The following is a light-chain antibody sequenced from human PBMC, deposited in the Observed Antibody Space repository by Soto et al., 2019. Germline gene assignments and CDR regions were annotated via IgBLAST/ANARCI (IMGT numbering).Light chain of an antibody. CDR2: SAS. Sequence: DIPLTQSPSSLSASVGDRVTVTCRASQDISRYLAWYQQYPVRGPKLLLHSASILHSGVPSRFSGSGSGTAFTHTSSNLQPEDFATYDCQQPNSYPPITFGQGTRL. CDR1: QDISRY. CDR3: QQPNSYPPIT. V-gene: IGKV1-9*01. J-gene: IGKJ5*01.